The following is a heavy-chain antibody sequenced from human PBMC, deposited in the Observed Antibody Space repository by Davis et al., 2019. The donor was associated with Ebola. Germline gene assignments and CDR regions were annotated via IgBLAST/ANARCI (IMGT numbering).Heavy chain of an antibody. D-gene: IGHD2-15*01. J-gene: IGHJ5*02. V-gene: IGHV3-23*01. CDR3: AKDTRLLPTAWFDP. CDR1: GFTFSSYA. Sequence: GGSLRLSCAASGFTFSSYAMNRVRQAPGKGLEWVSSISGSGDSTSYADSVKGRFTMSRDNSGNTLYLQMNSLRAEDTALYYCAKDTRLLPTAWFDPWGQGTLVTVSS. CDR2: ISGSGDST.